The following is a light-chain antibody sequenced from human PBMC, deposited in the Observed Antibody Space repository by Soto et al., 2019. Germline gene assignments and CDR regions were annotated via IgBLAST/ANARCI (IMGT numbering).Light chain of an antibody. CDR1: QSVTGTN. V-gene: IGKV3-20*01. CDR3: HQYGSSLGT. J-gene: IGKJ2*01. Sequence: IVLTQSPVTLSLSPGEGATLSCRASQSVTGTNLAWYQQRAGQAPRLLIYDAVRRATGIPYRFSGSGSGTDFTLTISRLEPEDFAVYYCHQYGSSLGTFGQGTKVEI. CDR2: DAV.